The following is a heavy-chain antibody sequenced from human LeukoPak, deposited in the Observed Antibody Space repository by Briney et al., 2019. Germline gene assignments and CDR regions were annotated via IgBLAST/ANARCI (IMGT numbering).Heavy chain of an antibody. D-gene: IGHD6-19*01. CDR3: AREFSSGWYLGLDY. CDR1: GFTFSSYS. J-gene: IGHJ4*02. Sequence: PGGSLRLSCAASGFTFSSYSMNWVRQAPGKGLEWVSYISSSSSTIYYADSVKGRFTISRDNAKNSLYLQMNSLRAEDTAVYYCAREFSSGWYLGLDYWGQGTLVTVSS. CDR2: ISSSSSTI. V-gene: IGHV3-48*01.